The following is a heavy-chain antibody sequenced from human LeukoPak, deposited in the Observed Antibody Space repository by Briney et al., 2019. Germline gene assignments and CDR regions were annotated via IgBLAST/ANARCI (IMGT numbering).Heavy chain of an antibody. J-gene: IGHJ4*02. CDR2: IIPIFGTA. D-gene: IGHD3-10*01. Sequence: SVTVSCKASGGTFSSYAISWVRQAPGQGLEWMGGIIPIFGTANYAQKFQGRVTITADESTSTAYMELSSLRSEDTAVYYCARGDGSGSYFYYWGQGTLVTVSS. V-gene: IGHV1-69*13. CDR1: GGTFSSYA. CDR3: ARGDGSGSYFYY.